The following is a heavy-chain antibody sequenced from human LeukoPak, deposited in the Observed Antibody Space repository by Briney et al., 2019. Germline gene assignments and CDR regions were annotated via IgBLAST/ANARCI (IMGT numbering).Heavy chain of an antibody. CDR2: ISISGSKT. Sequence: DPGGSLRLSCAASEFDFSSHAMTWVRQAPGKGLEWVSAISISGSKTYYADSVKGRFTISRDNSKNTLYLQMNSLRAEDTAVYYCANEIRPNDYWGQGTQVTVSS. CDR3: ANEIRPNDY. J-gene: IGHJ4*02. D-gene: IGHD4-17*01. V-gene: IGHV3-23*01. CDR1: EFDFSSHA.